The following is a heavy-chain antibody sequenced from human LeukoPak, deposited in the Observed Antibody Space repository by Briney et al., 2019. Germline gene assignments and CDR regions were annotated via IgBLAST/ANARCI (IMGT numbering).Heavy chain of an antibody. Sequence: GGSLRLSCAASGFTFDDYGMSWVRQAPGKGLEWVSGINWSGGSTGYADSVKGRFTISRDNAKNSLYLQMNSLRAEDTALYYCARGLPIYYYYYMDVWGKGTTVTVSS. J-gene: IGHJ6*03. CDR3: ARGLPIYYYYYMDV. V-gene: IGHV3-20*04. CDR1: GFTFDDYG. D-gene: IGHD2-2*01. CDR2: INWSGGST.